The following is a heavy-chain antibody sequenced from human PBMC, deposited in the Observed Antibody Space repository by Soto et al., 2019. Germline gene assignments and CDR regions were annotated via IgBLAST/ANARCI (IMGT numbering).Heavy chain of an antibody. CDR2: ISYDGSNK. V-gene: IGHV3-30-3*01. CDR3: ARDRGNYDFWSGYYLSDIYYYYGMDV. Sequence: PGGSLRLSCAASGFTFSSYAMHWVRQAPGKGLEWVAVISYDGSNKYYADSVKGRFTISRDNSKNTLYLQMNSLRAEDTAVYYCARDRGNYDFWSGYYLSDIYYYYGMDVWGQGTTVTVSS. J-gene: IGHJ6*02. D-gene: IGHD3-3*01. CDR1: GFTFSSYA.